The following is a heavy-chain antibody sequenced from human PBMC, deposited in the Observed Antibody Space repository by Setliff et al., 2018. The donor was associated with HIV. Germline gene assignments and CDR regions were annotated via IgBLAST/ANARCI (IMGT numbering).Heavy chain of an antibody. CDR2: IYHSGST. V-gene: IGHV4-38-2*01. D-gene: IGHD1-7*01. CDR3: ARHGGITGTTDAFDI. Sequence: SETLSLTCAVSTYSISSGYYWGWIRLPPGKGLEWIGSIYHSGSTYYNPSLKSRVTISVDTSKNQFSLKLSSVTAADTAVYYCARHGGITGTTDAFDIWGQGPMVTVSS. J-gene: IGHJ3*02. CDR1: TYSISSGYY.